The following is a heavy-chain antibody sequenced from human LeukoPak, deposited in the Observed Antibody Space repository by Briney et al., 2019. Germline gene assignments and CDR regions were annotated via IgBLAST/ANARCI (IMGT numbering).Heavy chain of an antibody. D-gene: IGHD2-2*03. J-gene: IGHJ6*02. CDR1: GGSISSYY. CDR2: IYYSGST. Sequence: SSETLSLTCTVSGGSISSYYWSWIRQPPGKGLEWIGYIYYSGSTNYNPSLKSRVTISVDTSKNQFSLKLSSVTAADTAVYYCARAYGYCSSTSCLYYYHGTDVWGQGTTVTVSS. V-gene: IGHV4-59*01. CDR3: ARAYGYCSSTSCLYYYHGTDV.